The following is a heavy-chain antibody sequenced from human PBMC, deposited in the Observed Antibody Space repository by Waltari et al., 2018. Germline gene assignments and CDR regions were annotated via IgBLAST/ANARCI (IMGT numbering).Heavy chain of an antibody. J-gene: IGHJ3*02. CDR2: VVPEDGEK. Sequence: EVQLVQSGAEVKKPGATVKISCKVSGYTFTDYYMHWVQQAPGKGLEWMGLVVPEDGEKINADKFQGRVTITADTSTDKAYMELGSLRSEDTAVYYCARGGSSSEAFDIWGQGTMVTVSS. V-gene: IGHV1-69-2*01. CDR1: GYTFTDYY. CDR3: ARGGSSSEAFDI. D-gene: IGHD1-26*01.